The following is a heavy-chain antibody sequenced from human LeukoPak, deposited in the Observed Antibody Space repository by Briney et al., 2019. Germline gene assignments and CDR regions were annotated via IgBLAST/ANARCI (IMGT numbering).Heavy chain of an antibody. V-gene: IGHV4-34*01. CDR2: INHSGSN. CDR3: ARGGTNNYYYYYGMDV. CDR1: GGSFSGYY. D-gene: IGHD2-8*01. J-gene: IGHJ6*02. Sequence: SETLSLTCAVYGGSFSGYYWSWIRQPPGKGLEWIGEINHSGSNNYNPSLKSRVTISVDTSKNQFSPKLSSVTAADTAVYYCARGGTNNYYYYYGMDVWGQGTTVTVSS.